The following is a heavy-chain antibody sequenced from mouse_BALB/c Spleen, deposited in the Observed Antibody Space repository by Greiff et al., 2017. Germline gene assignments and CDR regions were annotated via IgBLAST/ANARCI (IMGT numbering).Heavy chain of an antibody. V-gene: IGHV5-6*02. J-gene: IGHJ1*01. CDR3: ARHGDYGPAGGWYFDV. D-gene: IGHD1-1*01. Sequence: EVKLVESGGDLVKPGGSLKLSCAASGFTFSSYGMSWVRQTPDKRLEWVATISSGGSYTYYPDSVKGRFTISRDNAKNTLYLQMSSLKSEDTAMYYCARHGDYGPAGGWYFDVWGAGTTVTVSS. CDR2: ISSGGSYT. CDR1: GFTFSSYG.